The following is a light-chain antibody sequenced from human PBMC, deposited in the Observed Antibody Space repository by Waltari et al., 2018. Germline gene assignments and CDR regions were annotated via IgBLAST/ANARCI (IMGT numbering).Light chain of an antibody. Sequence: CRASQSVATYLAWYQQKPGQAPRLLIYDASSRATGIPARFSGSGSGTDVTLTISSLEPEDIAVYYCQQRSHWPSVTFGQGTRLEIK. CDR1: QSVATY. CDR3: QQRSHWPSVT. V-gene: IGKV3-11*01. CDR2: DAS. J-gene: IGKJ5*01.